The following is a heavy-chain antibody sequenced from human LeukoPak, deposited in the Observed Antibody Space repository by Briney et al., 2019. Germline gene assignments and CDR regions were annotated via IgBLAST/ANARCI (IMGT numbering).Heavy chain of an antibody. D-gene: IGHD3-16*02. J-gene: IGHJ4*02. CDR3: ARASDYVWGSYRSYYFDY. CDR1: GASISSHY. V-gene: IGHV4-59*11. CDR2: IYYSGST. Sequence: RTSETLSLTCSVSGASISSHYWSWIRQPPGKGLEWIGYIYYSGSTNYNPSLKSRVTISVDTSKNQFSLKLSSVTAADTAVYYCARASDYVWGSYRSYYFDYWGQGTLVTVSS.